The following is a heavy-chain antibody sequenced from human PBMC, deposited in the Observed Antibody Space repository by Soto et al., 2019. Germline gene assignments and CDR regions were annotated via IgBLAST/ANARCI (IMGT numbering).Heavy chain of an antibody. CDR1: GYTFTGYY. CDR3: ARGGSLEMATLQGTW. CDR2: INPNSGGT. V-gene: IGHV1-2*04. J-gene: IGHJ4*02. D-gene: IGHD5-12*01. Sequence: QVQLVQSGAEVKKPGASVKVSCKASGYTFTGYYMHWVRQAPGQGLEWMGWINPNSGGTNYAQKFQGLVTMTRDTSISAAYMELSRLRSDDTAVYYCARGGSLEMATLQGTWWGQGTLVTVCS.